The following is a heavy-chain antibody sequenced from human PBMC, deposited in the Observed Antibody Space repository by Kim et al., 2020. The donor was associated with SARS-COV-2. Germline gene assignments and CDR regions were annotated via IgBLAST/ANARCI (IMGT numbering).Heavy chain of an antibody. J-gene: IGHJ4*02. D-gene: IGHD5-12*01. Sequence: SVKGRFTISRDNAKNSLYLQMNSLRAEDTAVYYCARIEWIRYAHGFFDYWGQGTLVTVSS. CDR3: ARIEWIRYAHGFFDY. V-gene: IGHV3-11*04.